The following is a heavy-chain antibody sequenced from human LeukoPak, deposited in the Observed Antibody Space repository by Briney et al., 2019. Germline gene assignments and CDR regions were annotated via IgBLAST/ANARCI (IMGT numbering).Heavy chain of an antibody. Sequence: PGGSLRLSCAASGFTFTSHWMHWVRQVPGKGLVWFSRISKDGSDSFYADSVKGRFTISRDNARNTVELQMNSLRPEDTAVYYCARDLHWGASDYWGQGTLVTVSS. CDR2: ISKDGSDS. CDR1: GFTFTSHW. D-gene: IGHD1-26*01. V-gene: IGHV3-74*01. CDR3: ARDLHWGASDY. J-gene: IGHJ4*02.